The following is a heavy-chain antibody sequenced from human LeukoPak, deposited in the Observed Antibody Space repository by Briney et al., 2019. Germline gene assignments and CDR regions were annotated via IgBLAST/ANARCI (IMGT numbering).Heavy chain of an antibody. Sequence: SETLSLTCTVSGGSISSYYWSWIRQPSGKGLEWIGYIYYSGSTNYNPSLKSRVTISVDTSKNQFSLKLSSVTAADTAVYYCAGTILTGYYSTLDYWGQGTLVTVSS. CDR1: GGSISSYY. J-gene: IGHJ4*02. D-gene: IGHD3-9*01. CDR2: IYYSGST. V-gene: IGHV4-59*01. CDR3: AGTILTGYYSTLDY.